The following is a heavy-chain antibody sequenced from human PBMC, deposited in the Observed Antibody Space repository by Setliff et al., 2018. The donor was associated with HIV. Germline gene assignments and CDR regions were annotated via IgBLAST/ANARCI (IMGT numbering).Heavy chain of an antibody. CDR1: GGSISSGSYY. J-gene: IGHJ5*02. CDR2: IHTSGST. Sequence: SETLSLTCIVSGGSISSGSYYWTWIRQPAGKGLEWVGHIHTSGSTDYNPSLKSRVTISVDTSTNQFSLKLSSVSAADTAVYYCTSSGYTFAFNWFDHWGQGTLVTVSS. CDR3: TSSGYTFAFNWFDH. D-gene: IGHD5-18*01. V-gene: IGHV4-61*09.